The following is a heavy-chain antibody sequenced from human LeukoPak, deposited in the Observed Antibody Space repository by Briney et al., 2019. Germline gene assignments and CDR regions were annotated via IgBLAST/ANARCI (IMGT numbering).Heavy chain of an antibody. D-gene: IGHD7-27*01. CDR3: ARDHAWGHYYYYYMDV. CDR1: GFTFSSYE. CDR2: ISSSGSTI. J-gene: IGHJ6*03. V-gene: IGHV3-48*03. Sequence: PGGSLRLSCAASGFTFSSYEMNWVRQAPGKGLEWVSYISSSGSTIYYADSVKGRFTISRDNAKNSLYLQMNSLRAEDTAVYYCARDHAWGHYYYYYMDVWGKGTTVTVSS.